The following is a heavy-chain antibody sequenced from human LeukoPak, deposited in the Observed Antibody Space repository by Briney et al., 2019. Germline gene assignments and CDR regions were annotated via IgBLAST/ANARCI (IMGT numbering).Heavy chain of an antibody. Sequence: KTGGSLRLSCAASRSTFSGYYMSWIRQAPGKGPEWISYISSSGDSEYYADSVKGRFTISRDNSKNALYLQMNSLRAEDTAVYYCAKATAYYDSRDFDYWGQGTLVTVSS. CDR1: RSTFSGYY. CDR2: ISSSGDSE. J-gene: IGHJ4*02. V-gene: IGHV3-11*01. CDR3: AKATAYYDSRDFDY. D-gene: IGHD3-22*01.